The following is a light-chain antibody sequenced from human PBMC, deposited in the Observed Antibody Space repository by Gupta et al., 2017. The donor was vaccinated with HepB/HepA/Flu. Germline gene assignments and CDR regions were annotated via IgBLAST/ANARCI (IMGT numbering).Light chain of an antibody. J-gene: IGKJ2*01. CDR2: GAS. Sequence: EIVMTQSPATLSVSLGERATLSCRASQSVSSSLAWYQQKPGQAPRLLIYGASTRATGIPARFSGSGSGTEFTLTISSLQSEDLAVYYCQQYNNWPLTFGQGTKLEIK. V-gene: IGKV3-15*01. CDR1: QSVSSS. CDR3: QQYNNWPLT.